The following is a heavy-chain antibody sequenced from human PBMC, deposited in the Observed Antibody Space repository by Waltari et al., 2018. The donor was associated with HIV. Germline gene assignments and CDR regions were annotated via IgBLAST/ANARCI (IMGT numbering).Heavy chain of an antibody. J-gene: IGHJ4*02. CDR1: GFSLSTSRLG. V-gene: IGHV2-5*01. D-gene: IGHD3-22*01. Sequence: QLTLKESGPTLVKPPQTLTLTCTFSGFSLSTSRLGVGWIRQPPGKALEWLALIYWNDDKRYSPSLKSRLTITKDTSKNQVVLTMTNMDPVDTATYYCAHSRSTMIVVVSPFDYWGQGTLVTVSS. CDR2: IYWNDDK. CDR3: AHSRSTMIVVVSPFDY.